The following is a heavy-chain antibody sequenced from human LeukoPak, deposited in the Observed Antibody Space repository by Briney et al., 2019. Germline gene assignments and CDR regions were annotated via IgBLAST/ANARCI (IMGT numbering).Heavy chain of an antibody. CDR3: ATEGTYTSGWDFDY. J-gene: IGHJ4*02. D-gene: IGHD6-19*01. CDR2: FDPEDGET. Sequence: ASVKVSCKVSGYTLTELSMHWVRQAPGKGLEWMGGFDPEDGETIFAQKFQGRVTMTEDTSTDTAYMELSSLRSEDTAVFYCATEGTYTSGWDFDYWGQGTLVTVSP. CDR1: GYTLTELS. V-gene: IGHV1-24*01.